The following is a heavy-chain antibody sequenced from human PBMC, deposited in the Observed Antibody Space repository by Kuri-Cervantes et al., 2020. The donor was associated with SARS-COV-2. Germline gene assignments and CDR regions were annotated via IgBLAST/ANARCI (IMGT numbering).Heavy chain of an antibody. CDR1: GGSISSSSYY. Sequence: ESLKISCTVSGGSISSSSYYWGWIRQPPGKGLEWIGSIYYSGSTYYNPSLKSRVTISVDTSKNQFSLKLSSVTAADTAVYYCARSPPRVVVDAFDIWGQGTRVT. D-gene: IGHD2-21*01. CDR2: IYYSGST. J-gene: IGHJ3*02. CDR3: ARSPPRVVVDAFDI. V-gene: IGHV4-39*07.